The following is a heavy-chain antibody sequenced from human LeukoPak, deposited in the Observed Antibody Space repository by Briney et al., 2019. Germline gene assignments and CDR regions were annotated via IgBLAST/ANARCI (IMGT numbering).Heavy chain of an antibody. V-gene: IGHV5-51*01. CDR2: IYPGDSDT. Sequence: GESLQISCKGSGYSFTSYWIGGVRQMPGKGLEWMGMIYPGDSDTRYSPSFQGQVTISADKSISTAYLQWSSLKASDTAMYYCARHVGTASAERHFDYWGQGTLVTVSS. CDR3: ARHVGTASAERHFDY. J-gene: IGHJ4*02. D-gene: IGHD5-18*01. CDR1: GYSFTSYW.